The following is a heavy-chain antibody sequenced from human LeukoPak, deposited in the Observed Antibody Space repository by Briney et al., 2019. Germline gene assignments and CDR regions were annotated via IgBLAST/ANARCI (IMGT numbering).Heavy chain of an antibody. CDR3: AREIARYYSYMDV. CDR2: INHSGST. CDR1: GGSFSGYY. Sequence: SETLSLTCAVYGGSFSGYYWSGIRQPPGKGREWIGEINHSGSTNYNPSLTSRVTISVDTSKNQFSLKLSSVTAADTAVYYCAREIARYYSYMDVWGKGTTVTVSS. J-gene: IGHJ6*03. V-gene: IGHV4-34*01. D-gene: IGHD1-26*01.